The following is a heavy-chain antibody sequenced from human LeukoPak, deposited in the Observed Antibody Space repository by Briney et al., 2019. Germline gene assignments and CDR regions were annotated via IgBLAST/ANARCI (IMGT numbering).Heavy chain of an antibody. CDR2: ISAYNGNT. D-gene: IGHD5-18*01. CDR1: GYTFTSYG. V-gene: IGHV1-18*01. CDR3: ARAFKRGYSYGRFDP. J-gene: IGHJ5*02. Sequence: ASVKVSCKASGYTFTSYGISWVRQAPGQGLEWMGWISAYNGNTNYAQKLQGRVTMTTDTSTSTAYMELRSLRSDDTAVYYCARAFKRGYSYGRFDPWGQGTLVTVSS.